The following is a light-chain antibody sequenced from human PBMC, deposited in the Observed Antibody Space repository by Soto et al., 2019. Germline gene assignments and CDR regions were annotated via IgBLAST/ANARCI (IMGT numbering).Light chain of an antibody. J-gene: IGKJ5*01. CDR2: GAS. V-gene: IGKV3-15*01. CDR1: ESVSSN. CDR3: QQYNSWPPIT. Sequence: EVVMTQSPATLSVSPGERATLSCRASESVSSNLARYQQRPGQAPRLVIYGASTRATGIPARFSGGGSGTEFTLTISSLQSEDFAVYYCQQYNSWPPITFGQGTRLENK.